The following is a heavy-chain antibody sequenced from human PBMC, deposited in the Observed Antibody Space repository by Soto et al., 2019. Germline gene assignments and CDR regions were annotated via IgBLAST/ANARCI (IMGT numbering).Heavy chain of an antibody. J-gene: IGHJ4*02. D-gene: IGHD6-19*01. CDR1: GGSISSYY. CDR3: ARRYSSGFDY. CDR2: IYYSGST. Sequence: QVQLQESGPGLVKPSETLSLTCTVSGGSISSYYWSWIRQPPGKGLEWIGYIYYSGSTNYNPSLKSRLTISVDTSKNQFSLKLSSVTAADTAVYYCARRYSSGFDYWGQGTLVTVSS. V-gene: IGHV4-59*01.